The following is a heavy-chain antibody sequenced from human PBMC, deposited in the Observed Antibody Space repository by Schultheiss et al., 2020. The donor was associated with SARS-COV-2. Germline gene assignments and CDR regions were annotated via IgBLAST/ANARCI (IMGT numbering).Heavy chain of an antibody. CDR1: GLTFSTAW. Sequence: GGSLRLSCADSGLTFSTAWMRWVRQAPGTGLEWVSYISSSGSTIYYADSVKGRFTISRDNAKNSLYLQMNSLRAEDTAVYYCARDRSNSGFDYWGQGTLVTVSS. J-gene: IGHJ4*02. D-gene: IGHD3-10*01. CDR2: ISSSGSTI. CDR3: ARDRSNSGFDY. V-gene: IGHV3-48*04.